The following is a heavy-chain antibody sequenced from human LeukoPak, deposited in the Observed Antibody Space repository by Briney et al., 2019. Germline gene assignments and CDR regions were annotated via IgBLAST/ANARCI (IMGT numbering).Heavy chain of an antibody. CDR3: AREVGSSWYISGDRVDP. D-gene: IGHD6-13*01. J-gene: IGHJ5*02. Sequence: ASVKVSCKASGYTFTSYYMHWVRQAPGQGLEWMGWINPNSGGTNYAQKFQGRVTMTRDTSISTAYMELSRLRSDDTAVYYCAREVGSSWYISGDRVDPWGQGTLVTVSS. CDR1: GYTFTSYY. V-gene: IGHV1-2*02. CDR2: INPNSGGT.